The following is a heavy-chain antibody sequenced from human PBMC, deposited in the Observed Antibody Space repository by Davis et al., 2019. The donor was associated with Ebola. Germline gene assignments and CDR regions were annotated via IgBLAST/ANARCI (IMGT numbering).Heavy chain of an antibody. Sequence: MPSETLSLTCAVYGGSFSRYYWRRIRHPPGKGLEWIGDSNHSGSTNYNPSLKSRVTISVDTSKNQFSLKVSSVTTADTAVYYCARRVGAAWSWFDPRGQGTLVTVSS. CDR2: SNHSGST. D-gene: IGHD2-15*01. V-gene: IGHV4-34*01. J-gene: IGHJ5*02. CDR3: ARRVGAAWSWFDP. CDR1: GGSFSRYY.